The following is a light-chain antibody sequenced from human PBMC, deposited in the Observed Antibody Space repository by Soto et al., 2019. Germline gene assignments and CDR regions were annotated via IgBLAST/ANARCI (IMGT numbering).Light chain of an antibody. Sequence: QSALTQPPSASGSPGQSVTISCTGSSNDVGGYNYVSWYQQHPGKAPKLMIYEVNKRPSGVPDRFSGSKSGNTASLTVSGLQADDEADYYCSSYAGSTNYVFGTGTKLTVL. CDR1: SNDVGGYNY. V-gene: IGLV2-8*01. J-gene: IGLJ1*01. CDR2: EVN. CDR3: SSYAGSTNYV.